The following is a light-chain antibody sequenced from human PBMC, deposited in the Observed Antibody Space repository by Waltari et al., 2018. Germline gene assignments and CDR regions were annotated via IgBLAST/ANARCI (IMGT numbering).Light chain of an antibody. Sequence: QSVLTQPPSVSAAPGQDVTLPCSGSSSNIGNNFVSWYQQFPGTAPRLLIYDNKRPAGIPDRFSGSTSDTSATLGITGLQTGDEADYYCGTWDSSLRAAVFGGGTKVTVL. CDR2: DN. V-gene: IGLV1-51*01. J-gene: IGLJ2*01. CDR3: GTWDSSLRAAV. CDR1: SSNIGNNF.